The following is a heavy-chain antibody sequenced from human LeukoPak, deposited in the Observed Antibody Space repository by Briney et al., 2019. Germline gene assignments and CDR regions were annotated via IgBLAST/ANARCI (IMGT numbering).Heavy chain of an antibody. CDR2: IYYSGST. V-gene: IGHV4-39*01. CDR1: GGSISSSSYY. CDR3: ARQTITMVRGVITNAFDI. J-gene: IGHJ3*02. D-gene: IGHD3-10*01. Sequence: SETLSLTCTVSGGSISSSSYYWGWIRQPPGKGLEWIGSIYYSGSTYYNPSLKSRVTISVDTSKNQFSLKLRSVTAADTAVYYCARQTITMVRGVITNAFDIWGQGTMVTVSS.